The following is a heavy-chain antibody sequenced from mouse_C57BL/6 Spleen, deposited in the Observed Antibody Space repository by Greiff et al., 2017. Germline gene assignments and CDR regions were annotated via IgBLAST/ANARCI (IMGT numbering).Heavy chain of an antibody. J-gene: IGHJ3*01. V-gene: IGHV5-17*01. CDR3: ARPVTPFAY. CDR2: ISSGSSTI. Sequence: EVQLVESGGGLVKPGGSLKLSCAASGFTFSDYGMHWVRQAPEKGLEWVAYISSGSSTIYYADTVKGRFTISRDNAKNTLFLQMTSLRSEDTAMYYCARPVTPFAYWGQGTLVTVSA. D-gene: IGHD2-2*01. CDR1: GFTFSDYG.